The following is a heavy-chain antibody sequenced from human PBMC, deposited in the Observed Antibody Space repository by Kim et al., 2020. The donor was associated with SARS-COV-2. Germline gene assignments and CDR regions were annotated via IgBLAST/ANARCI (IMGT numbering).Heavy chain of an antibody. V-gene: IGHV1-3*01. Sequence: YSQKFQDRVTITRDTPASTVYMELSSLRSEDTAVYYCARDHESTSWYYDYWGQGTLVTVSS. D-gene: IGHD2-2*01. CDR3: ARDHESTSWYYDY. J-gene: IGHJ4*02.